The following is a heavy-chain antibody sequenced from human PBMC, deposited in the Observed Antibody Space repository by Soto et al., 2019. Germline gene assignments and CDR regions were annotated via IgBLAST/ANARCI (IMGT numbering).Heavy chain of an antibody. V-gene: IGHV3-23*01. Sequence: QPGGSLRLSCAASGFTFSSYAMSWVRQAPGKGLEWVSAISGGGGSTYYADSVKGRFTISRDNSKNTLYLQMNSLRAEDTAVYYCAKCIRVSIAAAGTPFDPWGQGTLVTVSS. J-gene: IGHJ5*02. D-gene: IGHD6-13*01. CDR1: GFTFSSYA. CDR2: ISGGGGST. CDR3: AKCIRVSIAAAGTPFDP.